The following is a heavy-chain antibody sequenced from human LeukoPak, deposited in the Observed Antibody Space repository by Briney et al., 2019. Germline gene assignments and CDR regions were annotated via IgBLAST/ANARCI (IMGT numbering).Heavy chain of an antibody. Sequence: GGSLRLSCAASGFTFSSYAMSWVRQAPGKGLEWVSCISSSGSTISYADSVKGRFTVSRDNAKNSLYLQMNSLRAEDTAVYYCARSILPAANAIDYWGQGTLVTVSS. CDR2: ISSSGSTI. CDR3: ARSILPAANAIDY. D-gene: IGHD2-2*01. V-gene: IGHV3-48*04. CDR1: GFTFSSYA. J-gene: IGHJ4*02.